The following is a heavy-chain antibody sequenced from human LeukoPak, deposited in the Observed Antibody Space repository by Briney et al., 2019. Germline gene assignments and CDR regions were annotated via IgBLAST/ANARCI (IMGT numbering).Heavy chain of an antibody. CDR2: IYSTGST. CDR3: ARQIASAGTAGFDF. CDR1: GGSISSYY. Sequence: SETLSLPCTVSGGSISSYYWSWIRQPAGKGLEWIGRIYSTGSTNYNPSLKSRVTMSVDTSKNQFSLRLRSVTAADTAVYHCARQIASAGTAGFDFWGQGALVTVSS. V-gene: IGHV4-4*07. D-gene: IGHD6-13*01. J-gene: IGHJ4*02.